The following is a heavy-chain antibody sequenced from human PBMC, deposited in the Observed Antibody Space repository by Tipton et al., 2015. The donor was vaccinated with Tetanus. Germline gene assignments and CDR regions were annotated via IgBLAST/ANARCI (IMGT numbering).Heavy chain of an antibody. CDR3: ARDQGGGRVVRLNWLDP. CDR1: GGSIRSGGYY. D-gene: IGHD6-6*01. CDR2: IYYSGDT. Sequence: TLSLTCTVSGGSIRSGGYYWTWIRQHPERGLEWLGDIYYSGDTYYNPSLKSRVSMSVDTSRNQFSLNLTSVTAADTDVYYCARDQGGGRVVRLNWLDPWGQGTPFTVSS. V-gene: IGHV4-31*03. J-gene: IGHJ5*02.